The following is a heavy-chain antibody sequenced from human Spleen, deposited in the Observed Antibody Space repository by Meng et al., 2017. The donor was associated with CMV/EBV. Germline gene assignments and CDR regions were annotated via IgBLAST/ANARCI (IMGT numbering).Heavy chain of an antibody. Sequence: VSGVSISSGGYYWTWIRQRPGEGLEWIGYIYYSGSTDYKPSLKSRLSMSVDTSKNQFSLRLTSVTAADTAVYYCATLSTEGEWFFDLWGRGTLVTVSS. CDR3: ATLSTEGEWFFDL. J-gene: IGHJ2*01. CDR1: GVSISSGGYY. D-gene: IGHD2-2*01. V-gene: IGHV4-31*02. CDR2: IYYSGST.